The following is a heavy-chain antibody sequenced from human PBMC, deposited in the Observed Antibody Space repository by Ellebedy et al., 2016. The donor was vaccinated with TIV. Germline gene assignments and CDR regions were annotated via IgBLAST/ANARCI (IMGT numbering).Heavy chain of an antibody. CDR1: GGTFSSYA. CDR3: ARDLGDYVAFDI. V-gene: IGHV1-69*13. Sequence: SVKVSCXASGGTFSSYAISWVRQAPGQGLEWMGGIIPIFGTANYAQKFQGRVTITADESTSTAYMELSSLRSEDTAVYYCARDLGDYVAFDIWGQGTMVTVSS. D-gene: IGHD4-17*01. J-gene: IGHJ3*02. CDR2: IIPIFGTA.